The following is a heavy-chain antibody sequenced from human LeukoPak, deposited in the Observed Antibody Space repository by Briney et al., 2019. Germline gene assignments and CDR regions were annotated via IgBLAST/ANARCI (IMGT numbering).Heavy chain of an antibody. D-gene: IGHD4-17*01. Sequence: GGSLRLSCAASGFTLSSYWMPWVRQAPGKGLVWVSRINHDGSTTTYADSVKGRFTISRDNAKNTLYLQMNSLRAEDTAVYYCASPLRDYWGQGTLVTVSS. CDR1: GFTLSSYW. CDR2: INHDGSTT. J-gene: IGHJ4*02. V-gene: IGHV3-74*01. CDR3: ASPLRDY.